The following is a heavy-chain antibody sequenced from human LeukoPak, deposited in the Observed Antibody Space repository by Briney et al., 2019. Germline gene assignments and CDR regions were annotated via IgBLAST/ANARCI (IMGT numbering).Heavy chain of an antibody. D-gene: IGHD5-18*01. CDR2: IYYSGST. CDR3: PRGGYSYGPADY. Sequence: SETLSLTCTVSGGSISSYYWSWIRQPPGKGLEWIGYIYYSGSTNYNPSLKSRVTISVDTSKNQFSLKLSSVTAADTAVYYCPRGGYSYGPADYWGQGTLVTVSS. V-gene: IGHV4-59*01. CDR1: GGSISSYY. J-gene: IGHJ4*02.